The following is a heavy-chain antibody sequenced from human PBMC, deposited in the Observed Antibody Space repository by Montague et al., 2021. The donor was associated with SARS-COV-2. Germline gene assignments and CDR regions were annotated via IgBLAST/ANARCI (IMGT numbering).Heavy chain of an antibody. J-gene: IGHJ4*02. D-gene: IGHD3-3*01. Sequence: TLSLTCAVYGGSFNNYYWSWIRQHPGKGLEWIGYIYYSGSTYYNPSLKSRVTISVDTSKNQFSLKLNSVTAADTAVYYCARGGTIFGVVTFPFDYWGQGTLVTVSS. CDR3: ARGGTIFGVVTFPFDY. V-gene: IGHV4-31*11. CDR1: GGSFNNYY. CDR2: IYYSGST.